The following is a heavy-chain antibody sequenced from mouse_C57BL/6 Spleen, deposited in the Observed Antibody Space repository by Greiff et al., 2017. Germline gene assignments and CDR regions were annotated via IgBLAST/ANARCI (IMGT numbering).Heavy chain of an antibody. Sequence: QVQLQQSGAELVKPGASVKISCKASGYAFSSYWMNWVKQRPGKGLEGIGQIYPGDGDTNYNGKFKGKATLTADKSSSTAYMQLSSLTSEDSAVYFCARNYYYGSSPAMDYWGQGTSVTVSS. CDR1: GYAFSSYW. D-gene: IGHD1-1*01. V-gene: IGHV1-80*01. CDR2: IYPGDGDT. CDR3: ARNYYYGSSPAMDY. J-gene: IGHJ4*01.